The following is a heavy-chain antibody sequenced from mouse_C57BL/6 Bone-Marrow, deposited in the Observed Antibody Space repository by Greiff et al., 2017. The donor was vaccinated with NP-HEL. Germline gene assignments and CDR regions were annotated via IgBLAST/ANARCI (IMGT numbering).Heavy chain of an antibody. CDR3: ARHYYSNFFDY. D-gene: IGHD2-5*01. CDR2: ISSGGSYI. CDR1: GFTFSSYG. J-gene: IGHJ2*01. V-gene: IGHV5-6*01. Sequence: EVKLMESGGDLVKPGGSLKLSCAASGFTFSSYGMSWVRQTPDKRLEWVATISSGGSYIYYPDSVKGRVTISRDNAKNTLYLQMSSLKSEDTAMYYCARHYYSNFFDYWGQGTTLTVSS.